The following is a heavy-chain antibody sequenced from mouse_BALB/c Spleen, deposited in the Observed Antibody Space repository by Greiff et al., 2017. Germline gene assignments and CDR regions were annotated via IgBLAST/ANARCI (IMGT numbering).Heavy chain of an antibody. D-gene: IGHD1-1*01. J-gene: IGHJ3*01. CDR3: ARWEYYYGSSPWFAY. CDR2: ISSGGSYT. CDR1: GFTFSSYA. V-gene: IGHV5-9-3*01. Sequence: EVKLMESGGGLVKPGGSLKLSCAASGFTFSSYAMSWVRQTPEKRLEWVATISSGGSYTYYPDSVKGRFTISRDNAKNTLYLQMSSLRSEDTAMYYCARWEYYYGSSPWFAYWGQGTLVTVSA.